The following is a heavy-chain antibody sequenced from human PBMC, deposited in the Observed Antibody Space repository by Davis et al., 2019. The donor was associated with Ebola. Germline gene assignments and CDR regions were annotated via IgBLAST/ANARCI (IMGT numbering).Heavy chain of an antibody. D-gene: IGHD6-19*01. CDR2: INHSGST. J-gene: IGHJ4*03. Sequence: SETLSLTCAVYGGSFSGYYWSWIRQPPGKGLEWIGEINHSGSTNYNPSLKSRVTISVDTSKNQFSLKLSSVTAADTAVYYCARRGSGWYSYFDYWGQGTTVTVSS. CDR1: GGSFSGYY. V-gene: IGHV4-34*01. CDR3: ARRGSGWYSYFDY.